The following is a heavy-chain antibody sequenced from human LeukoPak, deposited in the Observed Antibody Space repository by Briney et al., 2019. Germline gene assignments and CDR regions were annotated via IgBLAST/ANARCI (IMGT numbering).Heavy chain of an antibody. CDR1: GGSISSYY. V-gene: IGHV4-4*07. D-gene: IGHD3-16*01. CDR3: ARDLGAYGMDV. J-gene: IGHJ6*02. CDR2: IYTSGST. Sequence: PSETLSLTCTVSGGSISSYYWSWIRQPAGKGLEWIGRIYTSGSTNYNPSLKSRVTMSVDTSKNQFSLKLSSVPAADPAVYHCARDLGAYGMDVWGQGTTVTVSS.